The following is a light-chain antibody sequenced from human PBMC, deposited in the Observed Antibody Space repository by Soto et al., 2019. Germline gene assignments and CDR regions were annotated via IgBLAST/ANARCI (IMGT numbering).Light chain of an antibody. V-gene: IGKV1-8*01. CDR3: QQAKSFPLT. CDR1: QGISSY. J-gene: IGKJ4*01. CDR2: AAS. Sequence: AIRMTHSPPSLSASTVDRVTITFRASQGISSYLALYQQTPGKAPKLLIYAASTLQSGVPSRFSGSGSGTDFTLTISCLQSEDFATYCCQQAKSFPLTVGGGTKVDI.